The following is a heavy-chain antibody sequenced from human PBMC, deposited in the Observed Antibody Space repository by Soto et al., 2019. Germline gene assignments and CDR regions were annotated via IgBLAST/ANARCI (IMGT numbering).Heavy chain of an antibody. J-gene: IGHJ3*01. V-gene: IGHV1-18*01. CDR3: ARDLLGSFDV. D-gene: IGHD2-15*01. Sequence: QVQLVQSGAVVKKPGASVKVSCKASGYTFTSYGIGWVRQAPGQGLEWMGWINTNNGNTNSAQTLQGRVTMTADTSTRTGYMESRSLRSDDTAIYYCARDLLGSFDVWGQGTMVTISS. CDR2: INTNNGNT. CDR1: GYTFTSYG.